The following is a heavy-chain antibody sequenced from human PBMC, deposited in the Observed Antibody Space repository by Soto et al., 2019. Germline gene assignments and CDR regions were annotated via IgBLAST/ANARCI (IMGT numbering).Heavy chain of an antibody. CDR2: IWYDGSNK. CDR3: ARATSARPFDY. D-gene: IGHD5-12*01. Sequence: GGSLRLSCAASGFTFSSYGMHWVRQAPGKGLEWVAVIWYDGSNKYYADSVKDRFTISRDNSKNTLYLQMNSLRAEDTAVYYCARATSARPFDYWGQGTLVTVSS. V-gene: IGHV3-33*01. J-gene: IGHJ4*02. CDR1: GFTFSSYG.